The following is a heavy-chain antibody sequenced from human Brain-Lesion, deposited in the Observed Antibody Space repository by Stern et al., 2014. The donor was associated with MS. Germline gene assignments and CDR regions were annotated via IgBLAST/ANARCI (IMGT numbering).Heavy chain of an antibody. D-gene: IGHD1-26*01. CDR2: FDPEDGET. V-gene: IGHV1-24*01. J-gene: IGHJ4*02. CDR3: ATLSPGAGGNYYRHFDY. Sequence: VQLVESGAEVKKPGASVKVSCKASGYTLTELSMHWVRQAPRKGLEWMGGFDPEDGETIYAQQLQGRVTVTEDTSTDTAYMELSRLRSEDTAVYYCATLSPGAGGNYYRHFDYWGQGTLVTVSS. CDR1: GYTLTELS.